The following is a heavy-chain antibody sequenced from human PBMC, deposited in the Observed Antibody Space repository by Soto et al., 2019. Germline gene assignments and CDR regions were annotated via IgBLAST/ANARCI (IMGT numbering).Heavy chain of an antibody. CDR2: ISGSGGST. D-gene: IGHD3-3*01. Sequence: PGGSLRLSCAASGFTFSSYAMSWVRQAPGKGLEWVSAISGSGGSTYYADSVKGRFTISRDNSKNTLYLQMNSLRAEDTAVYYCAKGWPIFGVVITHFDYWGQGTLVTVPS. CDR1: GFTFSSYA. J-gene: IGHJ4*02. V-gene: IGHV3-23*01. CDR3: AKGWPIFGVVITHFDY.